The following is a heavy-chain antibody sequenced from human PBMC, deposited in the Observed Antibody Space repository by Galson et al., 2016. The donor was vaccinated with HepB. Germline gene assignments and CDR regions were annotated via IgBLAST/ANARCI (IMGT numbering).Heavy chain of an antibody. CDR1: GFDFSNYW. D-gene: IGHD6-25*01. Sequence: SLRLSCAVSGFDFSNYWIHWVRQAPAKGLLWVAAIYNDGSIRTYADSVRGRFTISRDNSKNMVYLQMNSLRVEDTAVYYCARPPKTAAADPVQSWGQGTVVTVSS. V-gene: IGHV3-74*01. J-gene: IGHJ5*02. CDR3: ARPPKTAAADPVQS. CDR2: IYNDGSIR.